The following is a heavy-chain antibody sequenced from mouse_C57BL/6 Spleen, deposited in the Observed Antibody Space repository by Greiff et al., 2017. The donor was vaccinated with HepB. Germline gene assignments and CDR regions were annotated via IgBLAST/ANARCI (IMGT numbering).Heavy chain of an antibody. J-gene: IGHJ2*01. CDR2: IYPGDGDT. CDR1: GYAFSSSW. CDR3: ALITTVVATGDY. D-gene: IGHD1-1*01. V-gene: IGHV1-82*01. Sequence: VKLMESGPELVKPGASVKISCKASGYAFSSSWMNWVKQRPGKGLEWIGRIYPGDGDTNYNGKFKGKATLTADKSSSTAYMQLSSLTSEDSAVYFCALITTVVATGDYWGQGTTLTVSS.